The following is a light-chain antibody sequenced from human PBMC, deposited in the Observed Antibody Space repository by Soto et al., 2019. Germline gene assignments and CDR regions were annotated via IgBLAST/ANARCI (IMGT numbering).Light chain of an antibody. V-gene: IGKV1-27*01. CDR2: AAS. Sequence: DIQVTQSPSSLSASVGDRVTITCRATQDIRNYLAWYQQKPRKVPKLLIYAASTLQPGVPYRFSGGGSGTDCTLTMCRVQSADVATYYCQRYIRASLAVGRGTNVDIK. CDR1: QDIRNY. J-gene: IGKJ3*01. CDR3: QRYIRASLA.